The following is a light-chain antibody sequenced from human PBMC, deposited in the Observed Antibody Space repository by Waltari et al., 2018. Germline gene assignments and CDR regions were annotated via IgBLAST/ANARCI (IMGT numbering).Light chain of an antibody. Sequence: QSALTQPASVSGSPGQSIPITCTGSSADVGGYNLASWYHHHPGQAPRPLIYEFNERPSGIPSRFSGSKSGNTASLTISGLQIEDEADYYCCSYGGVNTLGVLFGGGSKLTV. V-gene: IGLV2-23*02. CDR3: CSYGGVNTLGVL. CDR2: EFN. J-gene: IGLJ2*01. CDR1: SADVGGYNL.